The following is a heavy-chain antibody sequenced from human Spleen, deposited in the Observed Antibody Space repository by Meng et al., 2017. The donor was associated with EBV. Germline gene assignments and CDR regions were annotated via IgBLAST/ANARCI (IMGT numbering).Heavy chain of an antibody. D-gene: IGHD3-16*01. J-gene: IGHJ5*02. CDR1: GGSISSSNW. CDR2: IYHSGST. Sequence: QLWESGPGLVKPSGTLSLTCAVSGGSISSSNWWSWVRQTPGKGLEWIGEIYHSGSTSYNPSLESRVTISVDKSKNQIFLKLRSVTAADTAVYYCAQRERWGLDPWGQGTLVTVSS. V-gene: IGHV4-4*02. CDR3: AQRERWGLDP.